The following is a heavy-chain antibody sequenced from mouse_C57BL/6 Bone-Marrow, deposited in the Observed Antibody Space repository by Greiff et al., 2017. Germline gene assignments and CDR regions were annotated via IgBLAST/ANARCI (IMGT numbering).Heavy chain of an antibody. D-gene: IGHD2-4*01. CDR1: GYTFTNYW. V-gene: IGHV1-64*01. CDR2: MHPNGGSP. J-gene: IGHJ4*01. Sequence: QVQLQQPGAELVKPGASVKLSCKASGYTFTNYWMHWVKQRPGQGLEWIGMMHPNGGSPDYNEKFKSEATLSVDKSSRPAYMEIRRLTSEDSAVYFCASACDYDDYSKDYWGQGTAVTVSS. CDR3: ASACDYDDYSKDY.